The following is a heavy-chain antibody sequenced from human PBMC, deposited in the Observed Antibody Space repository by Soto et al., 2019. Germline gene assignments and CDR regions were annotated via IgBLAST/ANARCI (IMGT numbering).Heavy chain of an antibody. J-gene: IGHJ4*02. CDR1: RGTFSSYA. V-gene: IGHV1-69*12. CDR2: IIPIFGTV. D-gene: IGHD4-17*01. CDR3: ASDLVHDYGDYGDDY. Sequence: QVQLVQSGAEVKKPGSSVKVSCKASRGTFSSYAISWVRQAPGQGLEWLGVIIPIFGTVNYAQKFQGRVKMTADESTSTAYVALSSLRSEDTAVYYCASDLVHDYGDYGDDYWGQGTLGTVSS.